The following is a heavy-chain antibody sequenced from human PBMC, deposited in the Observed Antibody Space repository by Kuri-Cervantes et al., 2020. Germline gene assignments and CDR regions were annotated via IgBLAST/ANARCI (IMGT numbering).Heavy chain of an antibody. CDR3: ARVGSSWSEPNYYFDY. J-gene: IGHJ4*02. V-gene: IGHV4-59*12. CDR1: GGSINNYF. CDR2: IYYSGYT. Sequence: SETLSLTCTVSGGSINNYFWNWIRQPPGKGLEWIGYIYYSGYTNYNPSLKSRVTISVDTSKNQFSLKLSFVTAADTAVYYCARVGSSWSEPNYYFDYWGQGTLVTVSS. D-gene: IGHD6-13*01.